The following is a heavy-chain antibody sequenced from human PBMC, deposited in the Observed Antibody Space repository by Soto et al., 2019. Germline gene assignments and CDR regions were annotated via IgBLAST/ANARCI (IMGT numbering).Heavy chain of an antibody. Sequence: SETLSLTCIVSGESISISSYYWGCMRQPPGKGLEWIGSIYYSGRTYYNPSLKSRITISVDTSRNQFSLRLSSVTAADTAVYYCVRRGAGASDFDFWGQGILVTVSS. V-gene: IGHV4-39*01. D-gene: IGHD1-26*01. CDR2: IYYSGRT. J-gene: IGHJ4*02. CDR3: VRRGAGASDFDF. CDR1: GESISISSYY.